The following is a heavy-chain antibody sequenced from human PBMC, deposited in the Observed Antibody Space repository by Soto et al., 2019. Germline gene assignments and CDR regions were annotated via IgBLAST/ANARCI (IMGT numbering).Heavy chain of an antibody. J-gene: IGHJ3*02. V-gene: IGHV1-46*01. CDR3: AKGCGSHGYDPFDI. CDR2: INPSGGST. D-gene: IGHD5-12*01. Sequence: ASVKVSCKASGYTFTSYYMHWVRQAPGQGLEWMGIINPSGGSTSYAQKFQGRVSMTRNTSTSTAYMELSSLRSDDTAVYYCAKGCGSHGYDPFDIWGQGTMVTVSS. CDR1: GYTFTSYY.